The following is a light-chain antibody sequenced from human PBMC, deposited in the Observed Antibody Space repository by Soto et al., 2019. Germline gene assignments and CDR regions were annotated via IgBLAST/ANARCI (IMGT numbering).Light chain of an antibody. Sequence: QSALTQPASVSGSPGQSITISCTGTSSDVGGYNYVSWYQQHPGKAPKLMIYDVSNRPSGVSNRFSGSKSGNTASLAISGLQAEDEADYCWSSYTSSSTLEVVFGGGTKRTVL. J-gene: IGLJ2*01. V-gene: IGLV2-14*01. CDR2: DVS. CDR3: SSYTSSSTLEVV. CDR1: SSDVGGYNY.